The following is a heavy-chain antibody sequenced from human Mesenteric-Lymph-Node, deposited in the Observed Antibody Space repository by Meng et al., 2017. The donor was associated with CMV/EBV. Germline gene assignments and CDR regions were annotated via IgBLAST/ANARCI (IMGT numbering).Heavy chain of an antibody. J-gene: IGHJ4*02. D-gene: IGHD6-19*01. CDR3: ARGASGWYSKDFDY. V-gene: IGHV4-34*01. CDR2: INHSGST. CDR1: GGSFSGYY. Sequence: AVYGGSFSGYYWSWIRQPPGKGLEWIGEINHSGSTNYNPSLKSRVTISVDTSKNQFSLKLSSVTAADTAVYYCARGASGWYSKDFDYWGQGTLVT.